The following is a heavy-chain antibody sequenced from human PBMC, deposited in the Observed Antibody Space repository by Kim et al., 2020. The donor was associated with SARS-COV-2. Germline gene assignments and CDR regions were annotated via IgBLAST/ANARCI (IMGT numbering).Heavy chain of an antibody. V-gene: IGHV3-21*01. CDR1: GFTFSSYS. CDR2: ISSSSSYI. D-gene: IGHD3-9*01. CDR3: AREDSSYYDILTATRVGTFDI. J-gene: IGHJ3*02. Sequence: GGSLRLSCAASGFTFSSYSMNWVRQAPGKGLEWVSSISSSSSYIYYADSVKGRFTISRDNAKNSLYLQMNSLRAEDTAVYYCAREDSSYYDILTATRVGTFDIWGQGTMVTVSS.